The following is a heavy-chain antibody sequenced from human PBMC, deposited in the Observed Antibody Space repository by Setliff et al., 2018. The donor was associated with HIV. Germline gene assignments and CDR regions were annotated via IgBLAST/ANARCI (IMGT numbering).Heavy chain of an antibody. CDR2: LYPGGSA. J-gene: IGHJ5*02. CDR3: AKGVKWLAP. D-gene: IGHD2-21*01. V-gene: IGHV3-53*01. CDR1: RLALSSNY. Sequence: GGSLRLSCAASRLALSSNYMTWVRQSPGKGLEWVSTLYPGGSAYYADSIKGRFTVSRENAKNTLYLQMHSLRDDDTAAYYCAKGVKWLAPWGQGVLVTVSS.